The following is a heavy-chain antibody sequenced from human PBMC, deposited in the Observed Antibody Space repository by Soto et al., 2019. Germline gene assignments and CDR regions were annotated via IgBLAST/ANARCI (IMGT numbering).Heavy chain of an antibody. CDR3: ARDHYTGPGQWLGIFDY. CDR2: IWYDGSNK. J-gene: IGHJ4*02. D-gene: IGHD6-19*01. V-gene: IGHV3-33*01. Sequence: GGSLRLSCAASGFTFSSYGMHWVRQAPGKGLEWVAVIWYDGSNKYYADSVKGRFTISRDNSKNTLYLQMNSLRAEDTAVYYCARDHYTGPGQWLGIFDYWGQGTLVTVSS. CDR1: GFTFSSYG.